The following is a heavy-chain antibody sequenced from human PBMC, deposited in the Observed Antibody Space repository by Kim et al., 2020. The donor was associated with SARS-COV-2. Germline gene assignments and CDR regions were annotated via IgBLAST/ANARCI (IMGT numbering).Heavy chain of an antibody. V-gene: IGHV1-46*01. CDR1: GYTFTSYY. J-gene: IGHJ5*02. CDR3: AREGSITIFGVVITHHGFDP. Sequence: ASVKVSCKASGYTFTSYYMHWVRQAPGQGLEWMGIINPSGGSTSYAQKFQGRVTMTRDTSTSTVYMELSSLRSEDTAVYYCAREGSITIFGVVITHHGFDPWGQGTLVTVSS. D-gene: IGHD3-3*01. CDR2: INPSGGST.